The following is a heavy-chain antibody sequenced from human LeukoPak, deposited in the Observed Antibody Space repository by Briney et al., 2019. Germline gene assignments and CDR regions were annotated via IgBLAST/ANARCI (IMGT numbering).Heavy chain of an antibody. CDR1: GYTLTGYY. CDR2: INPKNGGT. CDR3: ARSAGFSHFDY. J-gene: IGHJ4*02. V-gene: IGHV1-2*02. Sequence: ASVKVSCKASGYTLTGYYVRWVRQAPGQGLEWMGWINPKNGGTNYAQKFQDRVTMTRDTSISAAYMVLSRLRSDDTAVYYCARSAGFSHFDYWGQGTLVTVSS. D-gene: IGHD3-9*01.